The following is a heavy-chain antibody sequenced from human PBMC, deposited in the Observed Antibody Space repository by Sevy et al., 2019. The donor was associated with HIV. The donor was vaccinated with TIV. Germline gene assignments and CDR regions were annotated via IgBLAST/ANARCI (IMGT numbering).Heavy chain of an antibody. V-gene: IGHV4-59*01. D-gene: IGHD3-16*01. J-gene: IGHJ6*02. Sequence: SETLSLMCSVHGGTINSYFWNWIRQPPGKGLEWIGNIYYSGTTKYNPSLKSRVTMSVDTSKNQFSLRLTSVTAADTAVYYCARRVAGEAYYYGMDVWGQGTTVTVSS. CDR3: ARRVAGEAYYYGMDV. CDR1: GGTINSYF. CDR2: IYYSGTT.